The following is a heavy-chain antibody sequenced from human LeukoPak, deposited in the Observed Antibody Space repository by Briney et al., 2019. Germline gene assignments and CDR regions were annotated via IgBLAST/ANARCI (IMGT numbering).Heavy chain of an antibody. D-gene: IGHD2-2*01. Sequence: GGSLRLSCAASGFTFSNYGMHWVRQAPGKGLEWVAFIRYDVSNKYYADSVKGRFTISRDNSKNTLSLQMDCLRPEDTAVYYCAKGYCSGTSCYSGLDWGQGTLVTVSS. V-gene: IGHV3-30*02. CDR1: GFTFSNYG. J-gene: IGHJ4*02. CDR2: IRYDVSNK. CDR3: AKGYCSGTSCYSGLD.